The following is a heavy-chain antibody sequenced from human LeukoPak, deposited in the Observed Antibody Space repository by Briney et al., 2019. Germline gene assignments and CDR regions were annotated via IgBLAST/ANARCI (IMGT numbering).Heavy chain of an antibody. Sequence: SETLSLTCTVSGGSISSSDYYWSWIRQPPGRGLKWLGNIYYTGSTSYNPSLKSRVTFSVDTFNNQFSLHLSSVTAADTAVYYCARENYCTNGVCWAFDPWGQGTLVTVSS. D-gene: IGHD2-8*01. CDR3: ARENYCTNGVCWAFDP. V-gene: IGHV4-39*07. J-gene: IGHJ5*02. CDR2: IYYTGST. CDR1: GGSISSSDYY.